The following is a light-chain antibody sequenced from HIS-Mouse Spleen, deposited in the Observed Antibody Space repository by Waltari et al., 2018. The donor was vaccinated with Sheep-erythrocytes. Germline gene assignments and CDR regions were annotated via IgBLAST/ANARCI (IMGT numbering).Light chain of an antibody. J-gene: IGLJ2*01. CDR2: EVS. V-gene: IGLV2-14*01. CDR1: SSDVGGYND. Sequence: QSALTQPASVSGSPGQSNTISCTGTSSDVGGYNDFSWYQQHPGIAPKLMIYEVSNRPSGVSNRFSGSKSGNTASLTISGLQAEDEADYYCSSYTSSSTLVVFGGGTKLTVL. CDR3: SSYTSSSTLVV.